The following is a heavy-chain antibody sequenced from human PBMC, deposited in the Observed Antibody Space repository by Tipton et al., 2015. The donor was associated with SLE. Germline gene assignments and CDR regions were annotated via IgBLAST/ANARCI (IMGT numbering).Heavy chain of an antibody. D-gene: IGHD5/OR15-5a*01. V-gene: IGHV3-11*04. CDR3: AKGVLSDY. J-gene: IGHJ4*02. Sequence: SLRLSCAASGFTFSDYYMSWVRQAPGKGLEWISYISNTGRTISYSDSVKGRFTISRDNARNSLFLQMNILRDEDTAVYYCAKGVLSDYWGRGTLVTVSS. CDR1: GFTFSDYY. CDR2: ISNTGRTI.